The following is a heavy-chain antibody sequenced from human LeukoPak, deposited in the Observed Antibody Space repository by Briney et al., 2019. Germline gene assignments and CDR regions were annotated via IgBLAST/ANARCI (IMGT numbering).Heavy chain of an antibody. V-gene: IGHV4-30-4*01. CDR1: GGSISSGDYY. J-gene: IGHJ4*02. D-gene: IGHD3-3*01. CDR2: IYYSGST. Sequence: SQTLSLTCTVSGGSISSGDYYWSWIRQPPGKGLEWIGYIYYSGSTYYNPSLKTRVTISVDTSKNQFSLKLSSVTAADTAVYYCARGITIFGVVSYWGQGTLVTVSS. CDR3: ARGITIFGVVSY.